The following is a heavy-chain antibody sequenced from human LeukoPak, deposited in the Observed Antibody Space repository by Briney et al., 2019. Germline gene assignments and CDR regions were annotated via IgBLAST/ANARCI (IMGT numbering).Heavy chain of an antibody. CDR1: GFTFRIYN. CDR3: ARDPQTLTTVTNWFDP. J-gene: IGHJ5*02. CDR2: ISSSSGSI. D-gene: IGHD4-17*01. Sequence: PGGPLRLSCAASGFTFRIYNMNWVCQAPGKGLEWVSSISSSSGSIYYADSVKGRFTISRDNAKNSLYLQMTSLRAEDTAVYYCARDPQTLTTVTNWFDPWGQGTLVTVSS. V-gene: IGHV3-21*01.